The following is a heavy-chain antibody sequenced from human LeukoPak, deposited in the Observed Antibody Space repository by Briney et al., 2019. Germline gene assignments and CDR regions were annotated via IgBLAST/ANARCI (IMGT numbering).Heavy chain of an antibody. CDR3: ARDIVM. Sequence: GGSLRLSCAASGFTFNKYTMPWVRQAPGKGLEWVSVIYGGDNTYYADSVKDRFTISRDNSKNTLYLQMNSLRADDTAVYFCARDIVMWGQGALVTVSS. V-gene: IGHV3-66*01. D-gene: IGHD2/OR15-2a*01. J-gene: IGHJ4*02. CDR2: IYGGDNT. CDR1: GFTFNKYT.